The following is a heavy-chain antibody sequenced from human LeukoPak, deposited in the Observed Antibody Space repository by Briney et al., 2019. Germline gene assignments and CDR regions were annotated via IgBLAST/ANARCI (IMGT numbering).Heavy chain of an antibody. CDR2: IYYSGST. CDR3: ARSEGPTYYFDY. D-gene: IGHD3-16*01. V-gene: IGHV4-39*07. Sequence: SETLSLTCTVSGGSISSSSYYWGWIRQPPGKGLEWIGSIYYSGSTYYNPSLKSRVTISVDTSKNQFSLKLSSVTAADTAVYYCARSEGPTYYFDYWGQGTLVTVSS. CDR1: GGSISSSSYY. J-gene: IGHJ4*02.